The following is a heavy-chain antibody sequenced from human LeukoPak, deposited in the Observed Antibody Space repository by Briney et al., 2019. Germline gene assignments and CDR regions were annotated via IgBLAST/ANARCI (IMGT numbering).Heavy chain of an antibody. CDR3: ARARDFGVVTHNWFDP. D-gene: IGHD3-3*01. V-gene: IGHV1-69*13. J-gene: IGHJ5*02. Sequence: GASVKVSCKASGGTFSSYAISWVRQAPGQGLEWMGGIISIFGTANYAQKFQGRVTITADESTSTAYMELSSLRSEDTALYYCARARDFGVVTHNWFDPWGQGTLVTVSS. CDR2: IISIFGTA. CDR1: GGTFSSYA.